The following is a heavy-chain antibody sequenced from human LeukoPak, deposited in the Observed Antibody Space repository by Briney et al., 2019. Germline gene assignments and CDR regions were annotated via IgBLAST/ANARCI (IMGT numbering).Heavy chain of an antibody. V-gene: IGHV4-39*01. CDR1: GGSISSSSYY. CDR3: ARQDGNYYDSSGYPQGGAFDI. D-gene: IGHD3-22*01. Sequence: PSETLSLTCTVSGGSISSSSYYWGWIRQPPGKGLEWIGSVYYSGSTYYNPSLKSRVTISVDTSKNQFSLKLSSVTAADTAVYYCARQDGNYYDSSGYPQGGAFDIWGQGTMVTVSS. J-gene: IGHJ3*02. CDR2: VYYSGST.